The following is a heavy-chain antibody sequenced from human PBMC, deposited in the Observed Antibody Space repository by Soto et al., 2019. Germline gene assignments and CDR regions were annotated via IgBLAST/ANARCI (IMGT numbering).Heavy chain of an antibody. CDR3: ARGGWPNYYGSGSYYKGWSDP. D-gene: IGHD3-10*01. Sequence: ASVKVSCKASGYTFTGYYMHWVRQAPGQGLEWMGWINPNSGGTNYAQKFQGWVTMTRDTSISTAYMELSRLRSDDTAVYYCARGGWPNYYGSGSYYKGWSDPWGQGTLVTVSS. V-gene: IGHV1-2*04. CDR1: GYTFTGYY. J-gene: IGHJ5*02. CDR2: INPNSGGT.